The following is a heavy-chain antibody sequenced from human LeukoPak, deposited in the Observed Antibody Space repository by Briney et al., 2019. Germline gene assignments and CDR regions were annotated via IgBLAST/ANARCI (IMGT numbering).Heavy chain of an antibody. D-gene: IGHD2-2*01. CDR2: IYTSGST. Sequence: SETLSLTCTVSGGSISSYYWSWIRQPAGKGLEWIGRIYTSGSTNYNPSLKSRVTMSVDTSKNQSSLKLSSVTAADTAVYYCARFSCSSTSCLKGWFDPWGQGTLVTVSS. CDR3: ARFSCSSTSCLKGWFDP. V-gene: IGHV4-4*07. CDR1: GGSISSYY. J-gene: IGHJ5*02.